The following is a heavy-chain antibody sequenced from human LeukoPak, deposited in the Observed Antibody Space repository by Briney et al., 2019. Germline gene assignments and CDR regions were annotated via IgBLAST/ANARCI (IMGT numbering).Heavy chain of an antibody. CDR3: AKSSDGSTSFDQ. V-gene: IGHV3-23*01. D-gene: IGHD2-2*01. Sequence: GGSLRLSCAASGFTFSSSEMSWVRQAPGKGLEWVSGISDSGGTTYYVDSVKGRFTISRDNSKNTLYLQINSLRAEDMALYYCAKSSDGSTSFDQWGQGTLVTVSS. CDR1: GFTFSSSE. J-gene: IGHJ4*02. CDR2: ISDSGGTT.